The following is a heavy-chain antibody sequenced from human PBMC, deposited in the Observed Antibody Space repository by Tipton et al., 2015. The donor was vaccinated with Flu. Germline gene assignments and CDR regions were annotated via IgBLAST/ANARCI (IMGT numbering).Heavy chain of an antibody. Sequence: TLSLTCTVSGGFITSGSYYWSWIRQSAGKGLEWIGRIYTTGSTNYNPSLRSRVTMSVDTSKNQFSLKLSSVTAADTAVYYCASGGAGITMVRGATYYYYYMDVWGKGTTVTVSS. CDR3: ASGGAGITMVRGATYYYYYMDV. J-gene: IGHJ6*03. V-gene: IGHV4-61*02. CDR1: GGFITSGSYY. CDR2: IYTTGST. D-gene: IGHD3-10*01.